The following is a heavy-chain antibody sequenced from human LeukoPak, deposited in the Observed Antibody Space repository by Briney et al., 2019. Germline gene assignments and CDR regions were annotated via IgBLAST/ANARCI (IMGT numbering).Heavy chain of an antibody. Sequence: GGSLRLSCAASGFTSRSNGMHWVRQAPGKGLEWVGVISYDGSNKFYADSVKGRFTISRDNSKDTLYLQMNSLRAEDTAVYYCAKEMGATNYFEYWGQGTLVTVSS. D-gene: IGHD1-26*01. J-gene: IGHJ4*02. CDR1: GFTSRSNG. V-gene: IGHV3-30*18. CDR2: ISYDGSNK. CDR3: AKEMGATNYFEY.